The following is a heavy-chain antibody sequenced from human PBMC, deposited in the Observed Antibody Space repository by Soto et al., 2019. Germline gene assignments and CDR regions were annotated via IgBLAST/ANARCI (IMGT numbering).Heavy chain of an antibody. D-gene: IGHD3-10*01. J-gene: IGHJ6*03. CDR2: IAWNSGRE. CDR1: GFTFDDYA. Sequence: EVQLVESGGGLVQPGRSLRLSCAASGFTFDDYAIHWVRQVPGKGLEWVSGIAWNSGREGYADSVKGRFTISRDNARNFLYLQMNSLRAEDTALYYCAKDRYRLLWFGDYLYIDVWGKGTPVTVSS. CDR3: AKDRYRLLWFGDYLYIDV. V-gene: IGHV3-9*01.